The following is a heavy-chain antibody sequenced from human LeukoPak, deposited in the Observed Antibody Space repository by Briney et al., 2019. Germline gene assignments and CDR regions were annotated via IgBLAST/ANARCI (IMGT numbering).Heavy chain of an antibody. CDR1: VGSINISY. Sequence: SETLSLTCTVSVGSINISYLSWIRQPPGKGLEWIGYIYHRGSTNYNPSLKSRITVSVDTSKNQFSLKVTSVTAADTAVYYCARSGVFSGYDAFDIWGQGTMVTVSS. D-gene: IGHD3-9*01. CDR2: IYHRGST. J-gene: IGHJ3*02. CDR3: ARSGVFSGYDAFDI. V-gene: IGHV4-59*08.